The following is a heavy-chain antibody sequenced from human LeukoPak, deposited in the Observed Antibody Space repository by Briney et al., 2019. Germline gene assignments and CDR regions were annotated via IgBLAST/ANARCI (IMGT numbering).Heavy chain of an antibody. J-gene: IGHJ6*03. CDR2: IKQDGSEK. CDR3: ARVWYYYYMDV. D-gene: IGHD3-10*01. CDR1: GFTFSSYW. Sequence: GGSLRLSCAASGFTFSSYWMSWVRQAPGKGLEWVANIKQDGSEKYYVDSVKGRFTISRDNAKNSLYLRMNSLRAEDTAVYYCARVWYYYYMDVWGKGTTVTISS. V-gene: IGHV3-7*01.